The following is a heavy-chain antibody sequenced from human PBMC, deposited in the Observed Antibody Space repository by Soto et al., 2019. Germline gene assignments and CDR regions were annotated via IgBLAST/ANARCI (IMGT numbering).Heavy chain of an antibody. CDR2: INSDGSST. CDR1: GYTFRSYG. J-gene: IGHJ4*02. CDR3: AGETEKSFYFDY. D-gene: IGHD3-10*01. Sequence: GGSLRLSCAASGYTFRSYGMHWVRQVPGKGLVWVSRINSDGSSTTYADSVRVRFTISRDNAKNTVYLQMNSLRAEDTAVYYCAGETEKSFYFDYWGQGTLVTVSS. V-gene: IGHV3-74*03.